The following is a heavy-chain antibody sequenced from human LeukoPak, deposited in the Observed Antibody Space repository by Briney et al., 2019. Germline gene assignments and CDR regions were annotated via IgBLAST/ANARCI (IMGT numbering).Heavy chain of an antibody. D-gene: IGHD6-19*01. CDR1: GYSISSGYY. Sequence: SETLSLTCAVSGYSISSGYYWGWIRQPPGKGLEWIGSIYHSGSTNYNPSLKSRVTISVDTSKNQFSLKLSSVTAADTAVYYCARGPSSPYYFDYWGQGTLVTVSS. V-gene: IGHV4-38-2*01. CDR2: IYHSGST. J-gene: IGHJ4*02. CDR3: ARGPSSPYYFDY.